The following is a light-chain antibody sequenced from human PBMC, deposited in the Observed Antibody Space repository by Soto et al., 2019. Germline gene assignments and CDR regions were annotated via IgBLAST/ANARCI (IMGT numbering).Light chain of an antibody. CDR1: QSITTY. CDR3: QQSYSTPIT. CDR2: AAS. Sequence: DIQLTQSPSSLSVSVGERVTLTCLASQSITTYLPWYQQKPGKAPNLLIYAASNLQDGAPSRFSGSGSGTDFTLTISSLQPEDFATYYCQQSYSTPITFGQGTRLEI. J-gene: IGKJ5*01. V-gene: IGKV1-39*01.